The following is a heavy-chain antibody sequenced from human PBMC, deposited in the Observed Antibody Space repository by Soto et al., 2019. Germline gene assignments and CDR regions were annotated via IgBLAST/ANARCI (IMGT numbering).Heavy chain of an antibody. CDR3: ARGRSIAAPPSVGWFDP. D-gene: IGHD6-6*01. CDR2: IYTSGST. Sequence: PSETLSLTCTVSGGSISSYYWSWIRQPAGKGLEWIGRIYTSGSTNYNPSLKSRVTMSVDTSKNQFSLKLSSVTAADTAVYYCARGRSIAAPPSVGWFDPWGQGTLVTVSS. J-gene: IGHJ5*02. V-gene: IGHV4-4*07. CDR1: GGSISSYY.